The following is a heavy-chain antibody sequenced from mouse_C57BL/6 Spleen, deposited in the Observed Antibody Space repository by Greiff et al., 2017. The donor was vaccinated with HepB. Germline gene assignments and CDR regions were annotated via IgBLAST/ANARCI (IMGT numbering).Heavy chain of an antibody. CDR1: GYTFTSYW. CDR2: IHPNSGST. Sequence: QVQLQQSGAELVKPGASVKLSCKASGYTFTSYWMHWVKQRPGQGLEWIGMIHPNSGSTNYNEKFKSKATLTVDKSSSTAYMQLSSLTSEDSAVYYCARSRPYWYFDVWGTGTTVTVSS. J-gene: IGHJ1*03. CDR3: ARSRPYWYFDV. V-gene: IGHV1-64*01.